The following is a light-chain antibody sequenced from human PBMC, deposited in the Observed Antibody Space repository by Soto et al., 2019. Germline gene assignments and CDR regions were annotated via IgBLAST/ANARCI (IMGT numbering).Light chain of an antibody. CDR3: EQRYSTPQVT. CDR1: QSISTY. J-gene: IGKJ4*01. Sequence: DIQMTQSPSSLSASVGDRVTITCRASQSISTYLSWYQQKPGKAPNLLIYKASSLEGGDPSRFSGSGSGTEFTLTISSLHPEDFATYYCEQRYSTPQVTFGGGTKVEIK. V-gene: IGKV1-39*01. CDR2: KAS.